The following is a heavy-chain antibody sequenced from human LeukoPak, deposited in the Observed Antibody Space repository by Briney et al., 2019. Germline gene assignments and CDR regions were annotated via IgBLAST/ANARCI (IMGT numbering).Heavy chain of an antibody. D-gene: IGHD1-26*01. CDR1: GGAFSDYA. Sequence: ASVKVSCKASGGAFSDYAFSWVRQAPGQGLEWMGGIIPILGSANYAQKFQGRVTITADESTSTAYYCARGPFYFATRDYYHYYHQMDVWGKGTTATVSS. CDR3: YYHQMDV. V-gene: IGHV1-69*01. CDR2: IIPILGSA. J-gene: IGHJ6*03.